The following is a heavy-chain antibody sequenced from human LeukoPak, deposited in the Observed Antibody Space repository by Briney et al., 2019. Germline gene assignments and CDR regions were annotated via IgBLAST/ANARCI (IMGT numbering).Heavy chain of an antibody. CDR2: ISSNGGST. CDR3: ARDNYGGNSGSADY. D-gene: IGHD4-23*01. CDR1: GFTFSSYA. Sequence: GGSPRLSCAASGFTFSSYAMHWVRQALGKGLEYVSAISSNGGSTYYANSVKGRFTIFRDNSKNTLYLQMGSLRAEDMAVYYCARDNYGGNSGSADYWGQGTLVTVSS. J-gene: IGHJ4*02. V-gene: IGHV3-64*01.